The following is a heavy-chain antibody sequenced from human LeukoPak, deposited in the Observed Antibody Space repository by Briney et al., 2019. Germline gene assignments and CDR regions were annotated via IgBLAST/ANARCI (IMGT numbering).Heavy chain of an antibody. V-gene: IGHV4-4*02. CDR1: GGAITTTNW. J-gene: IGHJ4*02. Sequence: SETLSLTCGVSGGAITTTNWWTWVRQPPGKGLEWIGEVHLDGRTNYNPSLESRLTISVDLSENHISLRLTSVTAADTAVYYCAREGGFYRPLDYSGQGTLVTVSS. D-gene: IGHD3-3*01. CDR2: VHLDGRT. CDR3: AREGGFYRPLDY.